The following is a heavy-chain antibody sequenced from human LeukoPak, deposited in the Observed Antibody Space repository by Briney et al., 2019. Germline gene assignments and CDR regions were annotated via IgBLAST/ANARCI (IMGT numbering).Heavy chain of an antibody. J-gene: IGHJ4*02. V-gene: IGHV3-48*01. CDR2: ITGSSSSI. Sequence: GGSLRLSCAASGFSFSRYNMNWVRQAPGKGLEWVAYITGSSSSIYYADSVKGRFTISRDNAKNSLYLQMNSLRAGDTAVYYCATAGTPDYWGQGTLVTVSS. CDR1: GFSFSRYN. CDR3: ATAGTPDY. D-gene: IGHD6-13*01.